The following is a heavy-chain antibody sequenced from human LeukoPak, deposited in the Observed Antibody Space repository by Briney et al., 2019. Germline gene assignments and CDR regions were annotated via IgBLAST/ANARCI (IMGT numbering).Heavy chain of an antibody. CDR1: GYTFTVYY. CDR3: ARDLVVVTAIFDY. Sequence: ASVTVSFKGSGYTFTVYYMHWVRQAPGQGNEWMSCINPNSCATNYAQKFHITITMSRHTSFSTAYMELSRLRSDDTAVYYCARDLVVVTAIFDYWGQGTLVTVSS. D-gene: IGHD2-21*02. CDR2: INPNSCAT. J-gene: IGHJ4*02. V-gene: IGHV1-2*02.